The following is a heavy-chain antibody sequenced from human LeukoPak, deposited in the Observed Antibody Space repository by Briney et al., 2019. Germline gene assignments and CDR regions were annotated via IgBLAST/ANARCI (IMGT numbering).Heavy chain of an antibody. CDR1: GFTFSSYW. Sequence: GGSLRLSCAASGFTFSSYWMSWVRQAPGKGLEWVANIKQNGSEKYYVDSVRGRFTISRDNAKNSLYLQMNSLRAEDTAVYYCARTAYSSSWYNPIDYWGQGTLVTVSS. D-gene: IGHD6-13*01. CDR2: IKQNGSEK. CDR3: ARTAYSSSWYNPIDY. V-gene: IGHV3-7*01. J-gene: IGHJ4*02.